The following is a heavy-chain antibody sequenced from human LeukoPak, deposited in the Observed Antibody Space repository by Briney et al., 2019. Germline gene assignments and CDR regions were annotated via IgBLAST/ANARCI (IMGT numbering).Heavy chain of an antibody. Sequence: GGSLRLSCAASGFTFSSYSMNWVRQAPGKGLEWVSYISSSSSTIYYADSVKGRFTISRDNAKNSLYLHMNSLRAEDTAVYYCARDRGDYDAFDIWGQGTMVTVSS. D-gene: IGHD4-17*01. CDR2: ISSSSSTI. CDR3: ARDRGDYDAFDI. J-gene: IGHJ3*02. V-gene: IGHV3-48*01. CDR1: GFTFSSYS.